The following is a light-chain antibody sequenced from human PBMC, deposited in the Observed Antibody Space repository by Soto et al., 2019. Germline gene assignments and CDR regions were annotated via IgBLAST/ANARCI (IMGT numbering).Light chain of an antibody. CDR1: QSISTY. CDR2: AAS. J-gene: IGKJ5*01. Sequence: DVQMTQSPSSLPATVGDRVTITCRASQSISTYVNWYQQKPGIAPKLLIYAASSLQSGVPSRFSGSGSGTDFTLTISSLQPEDSAIYYCQQCYSTPPITFGQGTRLEIK. V-gene: IGKV1-39*01. CDR3: QQCYSTPPIT.